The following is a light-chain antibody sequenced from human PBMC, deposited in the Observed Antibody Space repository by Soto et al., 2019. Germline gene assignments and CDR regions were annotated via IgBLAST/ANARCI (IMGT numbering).Light chain of an antibody. V-gene: IGLV2-14*01. CDR2: EVT. Sequence: QSALTQPASVSGSPGQSITISCTGTSSDVGAYNYVSWFQQYPGKDPKLIIYEVTNRPSGVSDRFSGSKSGNTASLTVSGLQAEDESDYYCSSFTTRKTWVFGGGTKVTVL. CDR3: SSFTTRKTWV. CDR1: SSDVGAYNY. J-gene: IGLJ3*02.